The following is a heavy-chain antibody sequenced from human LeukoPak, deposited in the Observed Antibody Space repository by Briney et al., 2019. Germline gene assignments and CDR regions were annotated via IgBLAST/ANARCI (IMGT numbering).Heavy chain of an antibody. J-gene: IGHJ6*02. V-gene: IGHV4-59*01. CDR3: ARDPFSGMDV. CDR2: IYYSGST. Sequence: SETLSLTCTVSGGSISSYYWSWIRRPPGKGLEWIGYIYYSGSTNCNPSLKSRVTISLDTSKNQFSLKLSSVTAADTAVYYCARDPFSGMDVWGRGTTVTVSS. CDR1: GGSISSYY.